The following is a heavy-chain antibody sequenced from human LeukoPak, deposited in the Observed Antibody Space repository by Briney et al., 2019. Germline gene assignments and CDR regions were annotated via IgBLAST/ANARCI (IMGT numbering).Heavy chain of an antibody. Sequence: ASVKVSCKASGYTFTGYHIHWVRQAPGQGLEWMGWINPNSGGTNYAQKFQGRVTMTRDTSISTAYIELNRLRSDDTAEYYCARGYCTGDICSGAWFDPWGRGTLVTVSS. J-gene: IGHJ5*02. V-gene: IGHV1-2*02. D-gene: IGHD2-15*01. CDR3: ARGYCTGDICSGAWFDP. CDR2: INPNSGGT. CDR1: GYTFTGYH.